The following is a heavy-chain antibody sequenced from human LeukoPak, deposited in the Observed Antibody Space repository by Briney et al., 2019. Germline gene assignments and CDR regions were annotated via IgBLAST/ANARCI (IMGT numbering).Heavy chain of an antibody. V-gene: IGHV3-23*01. CDR3: AKGRSQYTIFGVDYFDY. J-gene: IGHJ4*02. D-gene: IGHD3-3*01. CDR2: ISGSGGST. CDR1: GFTFSSYA. Sequence: QPGGSLRLSCAASGFTFSSYAMSWVRQAPGKGLEWVSAISGSGGSTYYADSVKGRFTISRDNSKNTLYLQMNSLRAEDTAVYYCAKGRSQYTIFGVDYFDYWGQGTLVTVSS.